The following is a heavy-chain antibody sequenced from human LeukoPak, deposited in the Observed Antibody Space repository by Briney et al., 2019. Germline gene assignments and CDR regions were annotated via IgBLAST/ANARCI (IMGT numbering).Heavy chain of an antibody. CDR1: GGSISSYY. Sequence: SETLSLTCTVSGGSISSYYWSWIRQPPGKGLEWIGYIYYSGSTNYNPSLKSRVTISVDTSKNQFSLKLSSVTAADTAVYYCARNRRGRIAVAGTGFDYWGQGTLVTVSS. J-gene: IGHJ4*02. V-gene: IGHV4-59*01. CDR2: IYYSGST. D-gene: IGHD6-19*01. CDR3: ARNRRGRIAVAGTGFDY.